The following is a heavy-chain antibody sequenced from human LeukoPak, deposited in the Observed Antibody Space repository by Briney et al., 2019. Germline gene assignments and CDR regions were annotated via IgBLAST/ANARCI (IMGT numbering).Heavy chain of an antibody. Sequence: SGGSLRLSCAASGFTFSNAWMSWVRQAPGKGLEWVGRIKSKTDGGTTDYAAPVKGRFTISRDDSKNTLYLQMNSLKTEDTAVYYCARGRLRTGTVYWGQGTLVTVSS. CDR1: GFTFSNAW. D-gene: IGHD1-1*01. CDR3: ARGRLRTGTVY. CDR2: IKSKTDGGTT. J-gene: IGHJ4*02. V-gene: IGHV3-15*01.